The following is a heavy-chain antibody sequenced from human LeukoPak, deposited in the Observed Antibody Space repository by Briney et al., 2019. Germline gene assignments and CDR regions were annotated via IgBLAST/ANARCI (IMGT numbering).Heavy chain of an antibody. CDR2: ISSSGTTI. CDR3: AKDQDGDYLEPGY. Sequence: GGSLRLSCAASGFTFSDYYMSWIRQAPGKGLEWVSFISSSGTTIYYADSVKGRFTISRDNSKNTLYLQMNSLRAEDTAVYYCAKDQDGDYLEPGYWGQGTLVTVSS. CDR1: GFTFSDYY. V-gene: IGHV3-11*01. D-gene: IGHD4-17*01. J-gene: IGHJ4*02.